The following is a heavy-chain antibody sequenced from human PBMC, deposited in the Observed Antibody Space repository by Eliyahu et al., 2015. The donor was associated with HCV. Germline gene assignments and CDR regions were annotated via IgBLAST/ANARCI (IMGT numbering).Heavy chain of an antibody. V-gene: IGHV3-21*01. CDR2: ISSSSSYI. Sequence: GKGLEWVSSISSSSSYIYYADSVKGRFTISRDNAKNSLYLQMNSLRAEDTAVYYCATCSYSSSWHPSYYYYYYGMDVWGQGTTVTVSS. D-gene: IGHD6-13*01. J-gene: IGHJ6*02. CDR3: ATCSYSSSWHPSYYYYYYGMDV.